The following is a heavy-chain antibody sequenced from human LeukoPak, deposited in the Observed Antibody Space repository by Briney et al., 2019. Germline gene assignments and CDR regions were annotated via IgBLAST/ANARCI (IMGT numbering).Heavy chain of an antibody. Sequence: SVKVSCKASGGTFSSYAISWVRQAPGQGLEWMGRSIPIFGIANYAQKFQGRVTITADKSTSTAYMELSSLRSEDTDVYYCARDTDTAMERYGMDVWGQGTTVTVSS. CDR3: ARDTDTAMERYGMDV. V-gene: IGHV1-69*04. CDR1: GGTFSSYA. D-gene: IGHD5-18*01. J-gene: IGHJ6*02. CDR2: SIPIFGIA.